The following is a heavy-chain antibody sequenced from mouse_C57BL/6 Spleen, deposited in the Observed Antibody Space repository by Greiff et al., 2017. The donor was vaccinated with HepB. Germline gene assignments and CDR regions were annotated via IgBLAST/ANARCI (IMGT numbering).Heavy chain of an antibody. Sequence: EVKLLESGPELVKPGASVKMSCKASGYTFTDYNMHWVKQSHGKSLEWIGYINPNNGGTSYNQKFKGKATLTVNKSSSTAYMELRSLTSEDSAVYYCAREGVYYGNFPWFAYWGQGTLVTVSA. CDR3: AREGVYYGNFPWFAY. CDR1: GYTFTDYN. D-gene: IGHD2-1*01. J-gene: IGHJ3*01. V-gene: IGHV1-22*01. CDR2: INPNNGGT.